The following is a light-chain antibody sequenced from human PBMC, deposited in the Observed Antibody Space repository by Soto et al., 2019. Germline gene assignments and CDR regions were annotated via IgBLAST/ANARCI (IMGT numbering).Light chain of an antibody. V-gene: IGKV3-11*01. Sequence: IVLTHSPATLSLSPGERATLSCRASQSVSSYFAWYQQKPGQAPRLLIYDASNRATGIPARFSGSGSGTDFTLTISSLEXEDFAVYYCQQRGNWPLTFGQGTKVDIK. CDR3: QQRGNWPLT. CDR2: DAS. CDR1: QSVSSY. J-gene: IGKJ1*01.